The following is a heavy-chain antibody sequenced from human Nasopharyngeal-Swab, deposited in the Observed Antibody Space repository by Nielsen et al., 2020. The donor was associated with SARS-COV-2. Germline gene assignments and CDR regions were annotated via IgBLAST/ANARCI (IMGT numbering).Heavy chain of an antibody. CDR3: ARVDNYYDSSGYRQYYFDY. CDR2: IYTSGST. D-gene: IGHD3-22*01. V-gene: IGHV4-4*07. J-gene: IGHJ4*02. Sequence: SETLFLTCTVSGGSISSYYWSWIRQPAGKGLEWIGRIYTSGSTNYNPSLKRRVTMSVDTSKNQFSLKLSSVTAADTAVYYCARVDNYYDSSGYRQYYFDYWGQGTLVTVSS. CDR1: GGSISSYY.